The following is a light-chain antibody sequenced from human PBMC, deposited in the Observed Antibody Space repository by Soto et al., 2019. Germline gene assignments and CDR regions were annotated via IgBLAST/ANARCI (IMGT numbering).Light chain of an antibody. Sequence: IQMTQSPSSLAASVGDIVTITCRASQGIRNDLGWYQQKPGKAPKLLIYAASSLQSGVPSRFSGSGSGTDFTLTISSLQPEDFATYYCQQSYSTPPITFGQGTRLEI. CDR2: AAS. CDR3: QQSYSTPPIT. J-gene: IGKJ5*01. V-gene: IGKV1-39*01. CDR1: QGIRND.